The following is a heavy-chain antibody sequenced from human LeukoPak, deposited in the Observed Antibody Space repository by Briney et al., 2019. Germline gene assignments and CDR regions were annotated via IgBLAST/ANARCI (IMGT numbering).Heavy chain of an antibody. CDR1: GFTFSSYG. CDR3: AKDGVVAATDYYYYYMDV. V-gene: IGHV3-33*06. CDR2: IWYDGRNE. J-gene: IGHJ6*03. D-gene: IGHD2-15*01. Sequence: GGSLRLSCAASGFTFSSYGMHWVRQAPGKGLEWVAVIWYDGRNEYYVDSVQGRFTISRDNSKNTLYLQMNSLRVEDTAVYHCAKDGVVAATDYYYYYMDVWGKRTTVTVSS.